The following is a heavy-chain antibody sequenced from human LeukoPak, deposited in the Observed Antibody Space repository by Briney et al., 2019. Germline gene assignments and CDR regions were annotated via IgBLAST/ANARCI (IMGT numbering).Heavy chain of an antibody. CDR2: ISSSSSYI. V-gene: IGHV3-21*01. CDR1: GFTFSSYS. J-gene: IGHJ4*02. CDR3: ARAFRSSTQKLLDY. Sequence: GGSLRLSCAASGFTFSSYSMNWVRQAPGKGLEWVSSISSSSSYIYYADSVKGRFTISRDNAKNSLYLQMNSLRAEDTAVYYCARAFRSSTQKLLDYWGQGTLVTVSS. D-gene: IGHD2-2*01.